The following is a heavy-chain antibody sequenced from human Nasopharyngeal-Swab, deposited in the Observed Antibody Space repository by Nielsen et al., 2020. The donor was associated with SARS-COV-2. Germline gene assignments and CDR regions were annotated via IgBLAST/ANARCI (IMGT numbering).Heavy chain of an antibody. CDR1: GGSISSSGYS. D-gene: IGHD6-6*01. CDR2: FYHSGVT. V-gene: IGHV4-30-2*01. Sequence: LRLSCTVSGGSISSSGYSWSWIRPPPGKGLEWIGYFYHSGVTSYNPSHKSRVTISVDMSKKQFSLRLTSVTAADTDVYYCARDLPSSYWGHGTLVTVSS. CDR3: ARDLPSSY. J-gene: IGHJ4*01.